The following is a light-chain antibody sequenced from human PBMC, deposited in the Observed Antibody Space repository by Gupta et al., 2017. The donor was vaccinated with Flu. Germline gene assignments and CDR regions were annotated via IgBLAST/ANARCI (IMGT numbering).Light chain of an antibody. V-gene: IGKV2-28*01. CDR1: QSLLHSNGYNY. J-gene: IGKJ1*01. CDR3: MQTLQSPVA. Sequence: ISCRSSQSLLHSNGYNYLDGDVQKPGQSPQLLIYLASNRASGVPDRFIARGSGTDFTLTIRRAEAEDVGVYYCMQTLQSPVAFGQGTKVEIK. CDR2: LAS.